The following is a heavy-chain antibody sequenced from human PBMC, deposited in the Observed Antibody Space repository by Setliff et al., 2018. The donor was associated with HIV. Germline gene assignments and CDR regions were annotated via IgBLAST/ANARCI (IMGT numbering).Heavy chain of an antibody. V-gene: IGHV1-24*01. Sequence: GASVKVSCKVSGYTLAEISMHWVRQAPGKGLEWMGGFDPEDGEKVYAQRFQGTVTMTEDTSTDTAYMELTSLTSEDTAVYYCATITFYYDSSGSQNKKSYFFDYWGQGTLVTVSS. CDR1: GYTLAEIS. D-gene: IGHD3-22*01. J-gene: IGHJ4*02. CDR2: FDPEDGEK. CDR3: ATITFYYDSSGSQNKKSYFFDY.